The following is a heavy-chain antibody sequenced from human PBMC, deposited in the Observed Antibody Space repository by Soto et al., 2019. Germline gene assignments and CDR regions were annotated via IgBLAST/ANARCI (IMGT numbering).Heavy chain of an antibody. D-gene: IGHD3-16*01. CDR2: IYPADSDT. V-gene: IGHV5-51*01. Sequence: GESLKISCQASGYTFTNYWIGWVRQTPGKGLEWMGIIYPADSDTRYSPPFQGQVTISADKSINTAYLHFSSLKASDSAIYYCARREFGLEATDSASLWSQGTLVTVSS. CDR1: GYTFTNYW. CDR3: ARREFGLEATDSASL. J-gene: IGHJ4*02.